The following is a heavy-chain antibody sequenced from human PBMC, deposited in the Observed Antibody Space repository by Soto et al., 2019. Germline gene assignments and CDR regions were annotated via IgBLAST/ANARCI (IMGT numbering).Heavy chain of an antibody. V-gene: IGHV4-31*03. CDR2: IYYSGST. D-gene: IGHD2-21*02. J-gene: IGHJ4*02. CDR3: ARAVGCGGDCYNPLMPLDY. CDR1: GGSISSGGYY. Sequence: QVQLQESGPGLVKPSQTLSLTCTVSGGSISSGGYYWSWIRQHPGKGLEWIGYIYYSGSTYYNPSLKSRVTISVDTSKNQFSLKLSSVTAADTAVYYCARAVGCGGDCYNPLMPLDYWGQGTLVTVSS.